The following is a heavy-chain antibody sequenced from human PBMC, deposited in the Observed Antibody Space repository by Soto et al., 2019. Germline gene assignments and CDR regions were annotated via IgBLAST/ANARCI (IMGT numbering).Heavy chain of an antibody. J-gene: IGHJ6*02. CDR3: ARGGDVLMVYATDYYYYGMDV. CDR2: IYYSGST. CDR1: GGSISSGGYY. Sequence: TLSLTCTVSGGSISSGGYYWSWIRQHPGKGLEWIGYIYYSGSTYYNPSLKSRVTISVDTSKNQFSLKLSSVTAADTAVYYCARGGDVLMVYATDYYYYGMDVWGQGTTVTVSS. D-gene: IGHD2-8*01. V-gene: IGHV4-31*03.